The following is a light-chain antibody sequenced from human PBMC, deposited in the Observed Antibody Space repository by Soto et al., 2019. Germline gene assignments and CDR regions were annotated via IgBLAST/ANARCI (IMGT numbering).Light chain of an antibody. CDR2: WAS. CDR3: QQYYSTPPYT. J-gene: IGKJ2*01. Sequence: DIVMTQSPDSLAVSLGERATINCKSSQNVLYSSNNKNYLAWYQHKPGQPPKLLIYWASTRESGVPDRFSGSGSGTDFTLTISSLQAEDVAVYYCQQYYSTPPYTFGQGTKLEIK. V-gene: IGKV4-1*01. CDR1: QNVLYSSNNKNY.